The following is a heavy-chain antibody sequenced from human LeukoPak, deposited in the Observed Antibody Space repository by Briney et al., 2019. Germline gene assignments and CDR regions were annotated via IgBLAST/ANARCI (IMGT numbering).Heavy chain of an antibody. CDR1: GFSLTSSGVG. CDR3: AHRLWHGSYYTSGGVTRLPYFDP. Sequence: SGPTLGKPTQTLTLTCSFSGFSLTSSGVGVGLIRQSPVNALEWLALIYWDEDKHYSPTLKSRLSITKDTSNHRVVLTMTNMDPVDTATYYRAHRLWHGSYYTSGGVTRLPYFDPWGPGILVPVSS. V-gene: IGHV2-5*02. CDR2: IYWDEDK. J-gene: IGHJ5*02. D-gene: IGHD3-10*01.